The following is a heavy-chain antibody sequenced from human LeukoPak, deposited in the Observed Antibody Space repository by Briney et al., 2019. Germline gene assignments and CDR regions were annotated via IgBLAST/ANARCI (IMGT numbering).Heavy chain of an antibody. V-gene: IGHV4-31*03. J-gene: IGHJ4*02. D-gene: IGHD3-10*01. CDR3: ARNYGSGSYYTPTPYYFDY. CDR2: ISYSGNT. Sequence: SETLSLTCTVSGGSISSGGYYWSWIRQHPGKGLEWIGYISYSGNTYYNPSLKSRVTISVDTSKNQFSLKLSSVTAADTAVYYCARNYGSGSYYTPTPYYFDYWGQGTLVTVSS. CDR1: GGSISSGGYY.